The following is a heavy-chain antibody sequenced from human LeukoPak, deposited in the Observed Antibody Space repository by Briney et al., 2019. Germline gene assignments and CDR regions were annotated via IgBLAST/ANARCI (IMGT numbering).Heavy chain of an antibody. CDR3: AKTAPAIIDWARAGDSDDY. CDR1: GFTFSNYG. V-gene: IGHV3-23*01. CDR2: ITGDGDTT. J-gene: IGHJ4*02. D-gene: IGHD1-26*01. Sequence: GGSLRLSCAASGFTFSNYGMSWVRQAPGKGLEWVSTITGDGDTTYGAESVQGRFTISRDNSKNTLYLQMNSLRAEDTAVYYCAKTAPAIIDWARAGDSDDYWGQGTLVTVSS.